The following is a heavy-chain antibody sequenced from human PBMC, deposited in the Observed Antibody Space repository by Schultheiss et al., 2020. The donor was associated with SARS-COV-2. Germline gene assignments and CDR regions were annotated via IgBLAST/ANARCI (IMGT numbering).Heavy chain of an antibody. CDR1: GFTFSSNG. D-gene: IGHD5-24*01. V-gene: IGHV3-33*01. Sequence: GGSLRLSCATSGFTFSSNGMHWVRQAPGKGLEWVAVIWYDGSNKFYADSVKGRFTISRDNSKNTLYLQMNSLRAEDTAVYYCARDRDSLDGYNGIGMDVWGQGTVVTVSS. CDR3: ARDRDSLDGYNGIGMDV. J-gene: IGHJ6*02. CDR2: IWYDGSNK.